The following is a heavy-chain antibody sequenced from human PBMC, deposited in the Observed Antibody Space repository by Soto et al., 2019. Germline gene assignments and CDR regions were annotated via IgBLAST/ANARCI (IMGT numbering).Heavy chain of an antibody. CDR1: GYSFTSYW. V-gene: IGHV5-51*01. Sequence: GESLKISCKGSGYSFTSYWSGWVRQMPGKGLEWMGIIYPGDSDTRYSPSFQGQVTISADKSISTAYLQWSSLKASDTAMYYCARAPRITIFGVALDNGMDVWGQGTTVTVSS. J-gene: IGHJ6*02. CDR2: IYPGDSDT. CDR3: ARAPRITIFGVALDNGMDV. D-gene: IGHD3-3*01.